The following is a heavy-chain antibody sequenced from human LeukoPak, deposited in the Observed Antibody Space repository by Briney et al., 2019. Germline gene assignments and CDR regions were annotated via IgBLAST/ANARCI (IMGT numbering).Heavy chain of an antibody. J-gene: IGHJ3*02. CDR2: IRYDGSNK. CDR1: GFTFSSYG. D-gene: IGHD3-10*01. Sequence: PGGSLRLSCAASGFTFSSYGMHWVRQAPGKGLEWVAFIRYDGSNKYYADSVKGRFTISRDNAKNSLYLQMNSLRAEDTALYYCRTYYYGSGREDAFDIWGQGTMVTVSS. CDR3: RTYYYGSGREDAFDI. V-gene: IGHV3-30*02.